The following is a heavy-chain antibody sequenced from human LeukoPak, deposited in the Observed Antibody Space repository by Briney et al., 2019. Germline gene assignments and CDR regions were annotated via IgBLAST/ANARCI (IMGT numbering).Heavy chain of an antibody. D-gene: IGHD6-19*01. V-gene: IGHV3-23*01. CDR1: GFTFSSHA. J-gene: IGHJ3*01. Sequence: GGSLRLSCAASGFTFSSHAMSWVRQAPGKGLEWVSVISASAGSTYYADSVKGRFTISRDNSKNTVSLQMSSLRAEDTAVYFCAKEDSSAWYHPGCDAFDVWGQGTRVTVSS. CDR2: ISASAGST. CDR3: AKEDSSAWYHPGCDAFDV.